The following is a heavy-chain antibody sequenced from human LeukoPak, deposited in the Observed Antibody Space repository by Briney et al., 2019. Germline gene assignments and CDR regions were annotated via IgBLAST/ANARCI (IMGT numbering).Heavy chain of an antibody. Sequence: GASVKVSCKASGYTFTSYGISWVRQAPGQGLEWIGWISAYDGNTNYAQKLQGRVTMTTDTSTSTAYMELRSLRSDDTAVYFFAQKTPYDILTGYPVDYWGQGTLVTVSS. CDR2: ISAYDGNT. J-gene: IGHJ4*02. V-gene: IGHV1-18*01. CDR1: GYTFTSYG. CDR3: AQKTPYDILTGYPVDY. D-gene: IGHD3-9*01.